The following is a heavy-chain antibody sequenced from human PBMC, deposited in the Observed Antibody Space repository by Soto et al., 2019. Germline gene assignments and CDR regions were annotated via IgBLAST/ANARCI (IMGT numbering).Heavy chain of an antibody. V-gene: IGHV4-59*01. CDR1: GGSISSYY. D-gene: IGHD2-2*01. Sequence: QVQLQESGPGLVKPSETLSLTCTVSGGSISSYYWSWIRQPPGKGLGWIGYIYYSGSTNYNPSLKSRVTISVDTSKNQFSLKLSSVTAADTAVYYCARGDIVVVPAVTGNPRSYYFDYWGQGTLVTVSS. CDR2: IYYSGST. J-gene: IGHJ4*02. CDR3: ARGDIVVVPAVTGNPRSYYFDY.